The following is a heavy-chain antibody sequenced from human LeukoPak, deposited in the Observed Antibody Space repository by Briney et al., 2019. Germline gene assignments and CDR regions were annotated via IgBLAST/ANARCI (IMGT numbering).Heavy chain of an antibody. Sequence: SETLSLTCTASGASVSSDYWSWIRQSPGKGLEWIGYIYHSGHTMSNPSLKSRVSLSLDTSNNQFSLKLSSVTAADTAVYYRARHPFQYPFDHWGQGTVVSVSS. V-gene: IGHV4-59*08. D-gene: IGHD4-4*01. CDR2: IYHSGHT. CDR3: ARHPFQYPFDH. CDR1: GASVSSDY. J-gene: IGHJ5*02.